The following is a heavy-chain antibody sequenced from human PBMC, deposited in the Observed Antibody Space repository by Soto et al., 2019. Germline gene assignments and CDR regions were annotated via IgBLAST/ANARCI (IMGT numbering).Heavy chain of an antibody. J-gene: IGHJ4*02. CDR2: IYHSGGP. V-gene: IGHV4-30-4*01. CDR1: GGSISSGGYY. D-gene: IGHD3-22*01. Sequence: SETLSLTCTVSGGSISSGGYYWSWIRQPPGKGLEWIGYIYHSGGPYYNPSLNSRATMSVDTSRNQFSLKLSSVSAADTVVYYCARTKYYYDSTAYILDYWGQGALVTVSS. CDR3: ARTKYYYDSTAYILDY.